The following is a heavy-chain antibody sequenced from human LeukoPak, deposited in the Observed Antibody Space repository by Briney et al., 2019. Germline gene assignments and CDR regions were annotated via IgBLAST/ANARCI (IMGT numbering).Heavy chain of an antibody. CDR2: IYYSGST. Sequence: PSETLSLTCTDPGGSNISSSYYWGWIRQPPGKGLEWIGSIYYSGSTYYNPSLTSRVTISVDTSKNQFSLKLSSVTAADTGVYYCARVLGILTGPNWFDPWGQGTLVTVSS. CDR3: ARVLGILTGPNWFDP. CDR1: GGSNISSSYY. J-gene: IGHJ5*02. D-gene: IGHD3-9*01. V-gene: IGHV4-39*07.